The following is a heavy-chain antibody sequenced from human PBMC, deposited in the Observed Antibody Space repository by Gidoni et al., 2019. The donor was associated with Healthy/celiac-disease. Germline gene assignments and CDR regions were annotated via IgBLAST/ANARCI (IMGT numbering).Heavy chain of an antibody. V-gene: IGHV3-48*03. CDR2: ISSSGSTI. Sequence: EVQLVESGGGFVQPGGSLRLSCAASGFPFSSYEMNWVRQAPGKGLEWVSYISSSGSTIYYADSVKGRFTISRDNDKNSLYLQMNSLRAEDTAVYYCARVSDAFDIWGQGTMVTVSS. CDR1: GFPFSSYE. CDR3: ARVSDAFDI. J-gene: IGHJ3*02.